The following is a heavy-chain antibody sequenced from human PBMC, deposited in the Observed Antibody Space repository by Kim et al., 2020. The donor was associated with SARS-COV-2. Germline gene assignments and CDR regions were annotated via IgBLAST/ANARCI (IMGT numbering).Heavy chain of an antibody. V-gene: IGHV3-30-3*01. CDR3: ATGYCSSTSCHQEDY. D-gene: IGHD2-2*01. CDR2: ISYDGSNK. J-gene: IGHJ4*01. Sequence: GGSLRLSCAASGFTFSSYAMHWVRQAPGKGLEWVAVISYDGSNKYYADSVKGRFTISRDNSKNTLYLQMNSLRAEDTAVYYCATGYCSSTSCHQEDY. CDR1: GFTFSSYA.